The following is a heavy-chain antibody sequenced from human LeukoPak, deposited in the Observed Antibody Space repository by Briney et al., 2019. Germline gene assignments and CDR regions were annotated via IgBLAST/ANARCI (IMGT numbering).Heavy chain of an antibody. J-gene: IGHJ4*02. CDR2: SYTGGSA. V-gene: IGHV3-53*01. Sequence: GGSLRLSCAASGFNVSSNYIHWVRQAPGKGLEWISVSYTGGSAYYAESVKGRFTISRDNFKNAFYLQMKSLSAGDTAVYYCVRSSGGKGGPGIRYFDYWGQRTLVTVSS. CDR3: VRSSGGKGGPGIRYFDY. D-gene: IGHD4-23*01. CDR1: GFNVSSNY.